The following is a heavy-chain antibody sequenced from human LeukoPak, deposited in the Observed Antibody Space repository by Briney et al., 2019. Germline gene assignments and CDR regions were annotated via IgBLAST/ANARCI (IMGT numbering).Heavy chain of an antibody. Sequence: GRCLRLSCAASGFTFSGSAKHWVRQASGKGLEWVGRIRSKANSYATAYAASVKGRITISRDDSKNTAYLQMNSLKTEDTAVYYCTSTHADSSGWYSHGAFDIWGQGTMVTVSS. D-gene: IGHD6-19*01. V-gene: IGHV3-73*01. J-gene: IGHJ3*02. CDR3: TSTHADSSGWYSHGAFDI. CDR1: GFTFSGSA. CDR2: IRSKANSYAT.